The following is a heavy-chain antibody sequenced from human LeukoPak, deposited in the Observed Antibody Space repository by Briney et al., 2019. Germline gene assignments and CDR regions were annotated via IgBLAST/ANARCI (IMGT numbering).Heavy chain of an antibody. Sequence: GSLRLSCAASGFTFSSYAMSWVRQAPGKGLEWVSAISGSGGSTYYADSVKGRFTISRDNSKNTLYLQMNSLRAEDTAVYYCARERQYSSDYYYYGMDVWGQGTTVTVSS. J-gene: IGHJ6*02. CDR2: ISGSGGST. CDR1: GFTFSSYA. V-gene: IGHV3-23*01. CDR3: ARERQYSSDYYYYGMDV. D-gene: IGHD4-11*01.